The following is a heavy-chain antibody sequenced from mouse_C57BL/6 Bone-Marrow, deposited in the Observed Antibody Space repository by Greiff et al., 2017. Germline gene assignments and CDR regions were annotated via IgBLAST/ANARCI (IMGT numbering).Heavy chain of an antibody. D-gene: IGHD1-1*01. CDR3: TRDRGYGSSPYWYFDV. V-gene: IGHV5-9-1*02. CDR2: ISSGGDYI. Sequence: EVNVVESGEGLVKPGGSLKLSCAASGFTFSSYAMSWVRQTPEKRLEWVAYISSGGDYIYYADTVKGRFTISRDNARNTLYLQMSSLKSEDTAMYYCTRDRGYGSSPYWYFDVWGTGTTVTVSS. CDR1: GFTFSSYA. J-gene: IGHJ1*03.